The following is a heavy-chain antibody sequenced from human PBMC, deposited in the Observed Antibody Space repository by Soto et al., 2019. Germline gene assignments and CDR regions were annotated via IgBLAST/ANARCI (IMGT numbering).Heavy chain of an antibody. CDR3: ARDRRAAAGTNWFDP. CDR2: INPSGGST. CDR1: GYTFTRYY. Sequence: GASVKVSCKASGYTFTRYYMRWVRQAPGQGLEWMGIINPSGGSTSYAQKFQGRVTMTRDTSTSTVYMELSSLRSEDTAVYYCARDRRAAAGTNWFDPWGQGTLVTVSS. V-gene: IGHV1-46*03. D-gene: IGHD6-13*01. J-gene: IGHJ5*02.